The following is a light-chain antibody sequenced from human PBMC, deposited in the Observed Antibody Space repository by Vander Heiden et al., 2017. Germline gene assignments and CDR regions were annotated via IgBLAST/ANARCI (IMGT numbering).Light chain of an antibody. J-gene: IGKJ2*01. Sequence: EIQMTQSPSTLSASAGDRVTLSCRASQSVSAWVAWYQQKPGQAPRLLIYKASTLDTGVPSGFGRSGTGPEFHLTIDDLQPDDFPTYYSQHSRTLGQGTQLQ. CDR1: QSVSAW. CDR3: QHSRT. V-gene: IGKV1-5*03. CDR2: KAS.